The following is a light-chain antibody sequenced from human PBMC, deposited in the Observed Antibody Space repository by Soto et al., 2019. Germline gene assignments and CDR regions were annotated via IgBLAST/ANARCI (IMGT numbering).Light chain of an antibody. Sequence: DIVMTQSPDSLAVSLGERATINCKSSQTVLDSSTNRDYLTWYQQKPGQPTKLLIYWASTREFGVPVRFSGSESGTDFTLTISSLQAEDVAVYYCQQYYSTPRTFGHGTRVEIK. V-gene: IGKV4-1*01. CDR2: WAS. J-gene: IGKJ1*01. CDR1: QTVLDSSTNRDY. CDR3: QQYYSTPRT.